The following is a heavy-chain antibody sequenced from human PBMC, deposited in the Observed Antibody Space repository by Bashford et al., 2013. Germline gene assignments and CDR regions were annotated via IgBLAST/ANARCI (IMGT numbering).Heavy chain of an antibody. J-gene: IGHJ4*02. CDR2: ISAYNGNT. CDR3: ARGVTYYHDSSGYYHFDY. D-gene: IGHD3-22*01. V-gene: IGHV1-18*01. Sequence: WVRQAPGQGLEWMGWISAYNGNTNYAQKLQGRVTMTTDTSTSTAYMELRSLRSDDTAVYYCARGVTYYHDSSGYYHFDYWGQGTLVTVSS.